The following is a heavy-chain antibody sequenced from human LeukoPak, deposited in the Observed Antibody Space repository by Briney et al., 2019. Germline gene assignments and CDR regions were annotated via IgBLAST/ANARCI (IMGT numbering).Heavy chain of an antibody. CDR1: GFTVSSNY. D-gene: IGHD4-17*01. Sequence: PGGSLRLSCAASGFTVSSNYMSWARQAPGKGLEWVSVIYSGGSTYYADSVKGRFTISRDNSKNTLYLQMNSLRAEDTAVYYCAREIVYGDPQAFDIWGQGTMVTVSS. CDR3: AREIVYGDPQAFDI. J-gene: IGHJ3*02. CDR2: IYSGGST. V-gene: IGHV3-53*01.